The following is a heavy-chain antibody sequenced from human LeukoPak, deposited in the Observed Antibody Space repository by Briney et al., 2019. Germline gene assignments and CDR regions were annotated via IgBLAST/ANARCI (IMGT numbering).Heavy chain of an antibody. CDR2: IRYDGINK. J-gene: IGHJ4*02. D-gene: IGHD3-22*01. V-gene: IGHV3-30*02. CDR1: GFTFSTHG. CDR3: ANTDYYDSSGYGY. Sequence: GGSLRLSCAASGFTFSTHGMHWVRQAPGKGLEWVAFIRYDGINKYYADSVKGRFTISRDNSKNTLYLQMNSLRAEDTAVYYCANTDYYDSSGYGYWGQGTLVTVSS.